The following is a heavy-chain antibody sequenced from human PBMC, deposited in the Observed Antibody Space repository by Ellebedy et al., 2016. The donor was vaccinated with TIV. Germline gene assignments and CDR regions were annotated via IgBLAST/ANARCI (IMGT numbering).Heavy chain of an antibody. V-gene: IGHV4-34*01. CDR2: INHSGST. D-gene: IGHD1-26*01. CDR1: GGSFSGYY. J-gene: IGHJ4*02. CDR3: ARTSGTFYFDS. Sequence: SETLSLTXAVYGGSFSGYYWSWIRQPPGKGLEWIGEINHSGSTNYNPSLKSRVTISIDTSKNHFSLKLSSVTAADTALYYCARTSGTFYFDSWGQGTLVAVSS.